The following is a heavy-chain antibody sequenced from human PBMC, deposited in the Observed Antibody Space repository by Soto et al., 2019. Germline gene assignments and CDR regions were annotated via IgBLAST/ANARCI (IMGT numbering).Heavy chain of an antibody. CDR2: IYYSGST. CDR3: ASRGWDCSGGGCHSVHDY. V-gene: IGHV4-59*01. Sequence: ASETLSLTCSVSGGSMSSYYWRWIRQPPGKGLEWIGYIYYSGSTNYNPSLKSRVTISVDTSKNQFSLKLSSVTAADTAVYYCASRGWDCSGGGCHSVHDYWSRGTLVTVSS. J-gene: IGHJ4*02. CDR1: GGSMSSYY. D-gene: IGHD2-15*01.